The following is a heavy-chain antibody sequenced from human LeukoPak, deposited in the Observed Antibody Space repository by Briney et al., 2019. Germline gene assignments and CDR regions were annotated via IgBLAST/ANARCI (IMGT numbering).Heavy chain of an antibody. V-gene: IGHV4-61*02. J-gene: IGHJ6*03. CDR1: GDSISSGSYY. Sequence: SQTLSLTCTVSGDSISSGSYYWSWIRQPAGKGLEWIGRIYTSGSTNYNPSLKSRVTISVDTSKNHFSLKLTSVTAADTAVYYCARANYYGSGSYLYYYYYMDVWGKGTTDTVSS. CDR2: IYTSGST. D-gene: IGHD3-10*01. CDR3: ARANYYGSGSYLYYYYYMDV.